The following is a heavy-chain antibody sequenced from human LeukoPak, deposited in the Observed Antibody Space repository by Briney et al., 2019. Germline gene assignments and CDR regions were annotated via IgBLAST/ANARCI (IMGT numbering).Heavy chain of an antibody. J-gene: IGHJ5*02. V-gene: IGHV1-69*04. CDR3: AREFGIAAAANWFDP. CDR2: IIPILGIA. D-gene: IGHD6-13*01. Sequence: SVKVSCKASGGTFSSYAISWVRQAPGQGLEWMGRIIPILGIANYAQKFQGRVTITADKSTSTAYMELSSLRSEDTAVYYCAREFGIAAAANWFDPWGQGTLVTVSS. CDR1: GGTFSSYA.